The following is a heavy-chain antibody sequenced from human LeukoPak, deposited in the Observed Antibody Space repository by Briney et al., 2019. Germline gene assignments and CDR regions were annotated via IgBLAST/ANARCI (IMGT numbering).Heavy chain of an antibody. V-gene: IGHV4-59*01. CDR2: IYYSGST. CDR1: GGSISSYY. J-gene: IGHJ4*02. Sequence: SETLSLTCTVSGGSISSYYWSWIRQPPGKGLEWIGYIYYSGSTNYNPSLKSRVTISVDTSKNQFSLKPSSVTAADTAVYYCASARTRPVFDYWGQGTLVTVSS. CDR3: ASARTRPVFDY. D-gene: IGHD6-6*01.